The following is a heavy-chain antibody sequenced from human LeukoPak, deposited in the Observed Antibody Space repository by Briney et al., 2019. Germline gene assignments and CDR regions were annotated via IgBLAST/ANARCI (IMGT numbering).Heavy chain of an antibody. CDR1: GFTFSSYG. CDR2: ISYDGSNK. CDR3: AKDRRGEGVSDY. Sequence: GGSLRLSCAASGFTFSSYGMHWVRQAPGKGLEWVAVISYDGSNKYCADSVKGRFTISRDNSKNTLYLQMNSLRAEDTAVYYCAKDRRGEGVSDYWGQGTLVTVSS. V-gene: IGHV3-30*18. J-gene: IGHJ4*02. D-gene: IGHD6-13*01.